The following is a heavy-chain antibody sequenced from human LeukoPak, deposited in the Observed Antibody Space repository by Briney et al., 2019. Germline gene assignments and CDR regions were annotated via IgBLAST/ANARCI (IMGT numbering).Heavy chain of an antibody. J-gene: IGHJ3*02. D-gene: IGHD6-19*01. CDR2: ISAYNGNT. CDR3: ARGPDSSGWYPGPVDNAFDI. V-gene: IGHV1-18*01. CDR1: GYTFTSYG. Sequence: ASVKVSCKASGYTFTSYGISWVRQAPGQGLEWMGWISAYNGNTNYAQKLQGRVTMTTDTSTSTAYMELRSLRSDDTAVYYCARGPDSSGWYPGPVDNAFDIWGQGTMVTVSS.